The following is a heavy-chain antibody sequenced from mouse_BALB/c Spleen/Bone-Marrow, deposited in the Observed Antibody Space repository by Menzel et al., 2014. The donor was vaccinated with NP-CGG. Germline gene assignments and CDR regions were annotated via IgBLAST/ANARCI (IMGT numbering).Heavy chain of an antibody. CDR2: IYPGDGDT. J-gene: IGHJ2*01. CDR3: PRAVYGSNYDF. D-gene: IGHD1-1*01. CDR1: GYAFSTYW. Sequence: QVQLQQSGAELVRPGSSVKISCKASGYAFSTYWMNWVKQRPGQGLEWIGQIYPGDGDTNYNGKFKGTATLTADKSSSTAYMQLSSLTSEESAVYCCPRAVYGSNYDFWGQGTTLTVSS. V-gene: IGHV1-80*01.